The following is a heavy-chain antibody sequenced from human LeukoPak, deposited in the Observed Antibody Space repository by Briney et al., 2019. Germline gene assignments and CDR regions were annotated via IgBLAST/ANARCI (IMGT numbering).Heavy chain of an antibody. V-gene: IGHV3-23*01. CDR2: ITGTGDGT. J-gene: IGHJ4*02. CDR1: GFTFSTYA. D-gene: IGHD4/OR15-4a*01. Sequence: GGSLRLSCAASGFTFSTYAMTWVRQAPGKGLEWVSSITGTGDGTSAADSVKGRFTISRDSSKHTLYLQMNSLRVEDTAVYYCAKAGLVRGGALDSWGQGTLATVSS. CDR3: AKAGLVRGGALDS.